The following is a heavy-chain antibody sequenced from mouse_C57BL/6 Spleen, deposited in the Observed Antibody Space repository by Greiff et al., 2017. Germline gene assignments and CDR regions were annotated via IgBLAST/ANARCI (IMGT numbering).Heavy chain of an antibody. V-gene: IGHV5-6*01. CDR3: AKRKVTDYFDY. CDR2: ISSGGSYT. Sequence: EVHLLESGGDLVKPGGSLKLSCAASGFTFTSYGMSWVRQTPDKRLEWVATISSGGSYTYYPDSVKGRFTITRDNAKNTLCLRMSSEKSEDKAMDYCAKRKVTDYFDYWGQGTTLTVSS. CDR1: GFTFTSYG. J-gene: IGHJ2*01. D-gene: IGHD2-5*01.